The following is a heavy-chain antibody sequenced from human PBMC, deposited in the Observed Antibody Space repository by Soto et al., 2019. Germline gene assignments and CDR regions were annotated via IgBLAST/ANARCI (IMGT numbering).Heavy chain of an antibody. CDR2: IYYSGSS. CDR3: VRDREHGYNYDYFDY. V-gene: IGHV4-30-4*01. D-gene: IGHD5-18*01. J-gene: IGHJ4*02. Sequence: SETLSLTCTVSGGSISSGYYYWSWIRQPPGKGLEWLGYIYYSGSSYYNPSLKSRITISVDTSKNQFSLNLSSVTAADTAVYYCVRDREHGYNYDYFDYWGQGTLVTVSS. CDR1: GGSISSGYYY.